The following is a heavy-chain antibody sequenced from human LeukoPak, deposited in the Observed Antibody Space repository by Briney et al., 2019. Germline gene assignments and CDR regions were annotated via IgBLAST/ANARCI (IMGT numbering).Heavy chain of an antibody. CDR1: GFSLSTSGMR. V-gene: IGHV2-70*04. D-gene: IGHD1-26*01. Sequence: SGPTLVNPTQTLTLTCTFSGFSLSTSGMRVSWIRQPPGKALEWLARIDWDDDKFYSTSLKTRLTISKDTSKNQVVLTMANMDPVDTATYYCARLNSGTYLDYWGQGTLVTVSS. CDR2: IDWDDDK. J-gene: IGHJ4*02. CDR3: ARLNSGTYLDY.